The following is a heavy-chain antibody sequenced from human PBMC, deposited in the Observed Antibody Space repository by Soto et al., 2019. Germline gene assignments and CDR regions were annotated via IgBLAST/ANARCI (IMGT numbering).Heavy chain of an antibody. V-gene: IGHV3-23*01. CDR3: AKVRVGCSSTSCYGFDY. Sequence: EVQLLESGGGLVQPGGSLRLSCAASGFTFSSYAMSWVRQAPGKGLEWVSAISGSGGSTYYADSVKGRFTITRDNSKCPLYLQMNSLRAEDTAVYYCAKVRVGCSSTSCYGFDYWGQGTLVTVSS. CDR1: GFTFSSYA. J-gene: IGHJ4*02. CDR2: ISGSGGST. D-gene: IGHD2-2*01.